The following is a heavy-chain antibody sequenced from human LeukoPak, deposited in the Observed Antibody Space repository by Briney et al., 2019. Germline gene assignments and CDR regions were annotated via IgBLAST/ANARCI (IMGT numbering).Heavy chain of an antibody. CDR3: SRLGVAGYFDY. CDR1: GYSFSYGYY. V-gene: IGHV4-38-2*02. D-gene: IGHD6-19*01. CDR2: IYHSGST. J-gene: IGHJ4*02. Sequence: PSETLSLTCTVSGYSFSYGYYWGWIRQPPGKGLEWIGSIYHSGSTYYNPSLKSRVTTSVDTSKNQFSLKLSTLTAADTAVYYCSRLGVAGYFDYWGQGTLVTVSS.